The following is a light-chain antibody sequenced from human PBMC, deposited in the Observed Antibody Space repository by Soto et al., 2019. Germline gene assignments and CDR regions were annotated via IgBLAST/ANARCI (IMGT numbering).Light chain of an antibody. CDR3: SSYTGSTTPYV. CDR1: ASDVGVYNY. J-gene: IGLJ1*01. V-gene: IGLV2-14*01. Sequence: HSALTQPASVSGSPGQSITISCTGTASDVGVYNYISWYQHHPGKAPKLMIFEVSNRPSGVSNRFSGSKSGNTASLTISGLQAEDEADYFCSSYTGSTTPYVFGTGTKLTVL. CDR2: EVS.